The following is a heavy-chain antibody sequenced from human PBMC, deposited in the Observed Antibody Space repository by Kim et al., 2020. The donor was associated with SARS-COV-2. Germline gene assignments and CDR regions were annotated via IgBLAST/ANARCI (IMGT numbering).Heavy chain of an antibody. CDR1: GFTFSSYA. Sequence: GGSLRLSCAASGFTFSSYAMSWVRQAPGQGLEWVSSITGSGSSTYYADSVKGRFTISKDTSKKTLHLQMNSLRAEDTTVYYGAKGYSNTWYDWGQGTLVTVS. D-gene: IGHD6-13*01. CDR2: ITGSGSST. J-gene: IGHJ4*02. V-gene: IGHV3-23*01. CDR3: AKGYSNTWYD.